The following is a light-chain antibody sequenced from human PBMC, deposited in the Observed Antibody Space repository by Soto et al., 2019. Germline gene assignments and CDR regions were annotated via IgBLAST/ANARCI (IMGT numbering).Light chain of an antibody. CDR1: QSVSNNY. CDR2: GAS. Sequence: EIGLTQSPGTLSLSPGERASLSCRASQSVSNNYLAWYQQKPGQAPRLLIYGASNRATGIPDRFTGSGSGTDFTLTISRLEPEDSAVYYCQQYGSSGTFGQGTKVDI. V-gene: IGKV3-20*01. J-gene: IGKJ1*01. CDR3: QQYGSSGT.